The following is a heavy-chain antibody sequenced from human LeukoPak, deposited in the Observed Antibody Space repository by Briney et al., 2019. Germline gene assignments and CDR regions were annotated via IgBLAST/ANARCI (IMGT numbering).Heavy chain of an antibody. CDR1: GFTFSSYA. J-gene: IGHJ4*02. CDR2: IDGSIGST. Sequence: GGSLRLSCVASGFTFSSYAMSWVRQAPGKGLECVSSIDGSIGSTYYADSVKGRFTISRDNSKNTLYLQMNSLRAEDTALYYCAKAPPYSSGWFQYYFDYWGQGTLVTVSS. V-gene: IGHV3-23*01. D-gene: IGHD6-19*01. CDR3: AKAPPYSSGWFQYYFDY.